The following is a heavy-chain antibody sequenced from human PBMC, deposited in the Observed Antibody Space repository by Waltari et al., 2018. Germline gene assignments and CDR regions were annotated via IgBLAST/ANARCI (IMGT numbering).Heavy chain of an antibody. J-gene: IGHJ4*02. V-gene: IGHV3-23*04. CDR2: ISGGSATK. CDR1: GFTFSNYV. Sequence: EVQLVESGGGLIQPGGSLRLSCAASGFTFSNYVMSWFRQAPGKGLEWVSSISGGSATKHDAESVKGRFTISRDNSRNTLYLQMSSLRVDDTAVYYCARRPACSGGTCAFDYWGQGTLVTVSS. D-gene: IGHD2-15*01. CDR3: ARRPACSGGTCAFDY.